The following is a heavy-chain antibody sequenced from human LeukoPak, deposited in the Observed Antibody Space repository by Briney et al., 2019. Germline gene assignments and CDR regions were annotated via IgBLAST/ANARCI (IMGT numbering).Heavy chain of an antibody. Sequence: ASVKVSCKASGHTFTNYGISWLRQAPGQGPEWMGWISAYSGHTNYVQKLQGRVTMTTDTSTSTAYMELRSLRSDDTAVYYCARDNHSGSWSWFDPWGQGTLVSVSS. V-gene: IGHV1-18*01. D-gene: IGHD6-13*01. CDR3: ARDNHSGSWSWFDP. CDR2: ISAYSGHT. J-gene: IGHJ5*02. CDR1: GHTFTNYG.